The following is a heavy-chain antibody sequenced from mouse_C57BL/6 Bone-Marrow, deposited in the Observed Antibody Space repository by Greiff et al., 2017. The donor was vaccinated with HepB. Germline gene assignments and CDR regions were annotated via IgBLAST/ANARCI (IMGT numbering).Heavy chain of an antibody. V-gene: IGHV1-26*01. CDR1: GYTFTDYY. CDR3: ARPSTWYFDV. J-gene: IGHJ1*03. CDR2: INPNNGGT. D-gene: IGHD1-1*01. Sequence: EVQLQQSGPELVKPGASVKISCKASGYTFTDYYMNWVKQSHGKSLEWIGDINPNNGGTSYNQKFKGKATLTVDKSSSTAYMELRSLTSEDSAVYYCARPSTWYFDVWGTGTTVTVSS.